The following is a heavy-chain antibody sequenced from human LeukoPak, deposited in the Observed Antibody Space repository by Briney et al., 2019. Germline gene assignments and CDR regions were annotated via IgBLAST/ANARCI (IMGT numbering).Heavy chain of an antibody. Sequence: PGGSLRLSCTASGFTFGDYAMSWVRQAPGKGLEWVGFIRSKAYGGTTEYAASVKGRFTISRDDSKSIAYLQMNSLKTEDTAVYYCTRDLYGDYGADWGQGTLVTVSS. CDR2: IRSKAYGGTT. CDR1: GFTFGDYA. V-gene: IGHV3-49*04. D-gene: IGHD4-17*01. J-gene: IGHJ4*02. CDR3: TRDLYGDYGAD.